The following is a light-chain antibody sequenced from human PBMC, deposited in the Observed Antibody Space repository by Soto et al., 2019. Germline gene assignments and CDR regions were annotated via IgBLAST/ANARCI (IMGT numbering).Light chain of an antibody. CDR3: QSYDSSLSAVV. Sequence: QCVLTQPPSVSGAPGQRVTISCTGSSSNIGAGYDVHWYQQLPGTAPKLLIYGNSNRPSGVPDRFSGSKSGTSASLAITGLQAEDEADYYCQSYDSSLSAVVFGGGTKLTAL. J-gene: IGLJ2*01. V-gene: IGLV1-40*01. CDR1: SSNIGAGYD. CDR2: GNS.